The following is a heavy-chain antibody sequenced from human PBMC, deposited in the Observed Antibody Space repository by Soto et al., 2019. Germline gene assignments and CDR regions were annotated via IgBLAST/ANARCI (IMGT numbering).Heavy chain of an antibody. J-gene: IGHJ6*02. CDR2: IWYDGSNK. D-gene: IGHD3-3*01. CDR3: ARTIISTIFGVVTRHHYGMDV. CDR1: GFTFSSYG. Sequence: GGSLRLSCAASGFTFSSYGMHWVRQAPGKGLEWVAVIWYDGSNKYYADSVKGRFTISRDNSKNTLYLQMNSLRAEDTAVYYCARTIISTIFGVVTRHHYGMDVWGQGTTVTVSS. V-gene: IGHV3-33*01.